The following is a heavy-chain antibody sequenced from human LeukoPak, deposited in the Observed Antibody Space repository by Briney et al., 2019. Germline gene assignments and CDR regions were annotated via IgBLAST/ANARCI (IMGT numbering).Heavy chain of an antibody. J-gene: IGHJ5*02. CDR2: ISAYNGNT. D-gene: IGHD6-13*01. V-gene: IGHV1-18*01. Sequence: ASVKVSCKASGYTFTSYGISWVRQAPGQGLEWMGWISAYNGNTNYAQKFQGRVTITTDESTSTAYMELSSLRSEDTAVYYCAGTHSSSWYLHWFDPWGQGTLVTVSS. CDR1: GYTFTSYG. CDR3: AGTHSSSWYLHWFDP.